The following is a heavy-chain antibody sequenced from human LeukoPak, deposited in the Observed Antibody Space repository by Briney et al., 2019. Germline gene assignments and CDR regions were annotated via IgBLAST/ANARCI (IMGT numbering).Heavy chain of an antibody. CDR3: ARDSAMILDAFDI. CDR1: GGSFSGYY. CDR2: INHSGST. J-gene: IGHJ3*02. D-gene: IGHD3-22*01. V-gene: IGHV4-34*01. Sequence: IPSETPSLTCAVYGGSFSGYYWSWIRQPPGKGLEWIGEINHSGSTNYNPSLKSRVTISVDTSKNQFSLKLSSVTAADTAVYYCARDSAMILDAFDIWGQGTMVTVSS.